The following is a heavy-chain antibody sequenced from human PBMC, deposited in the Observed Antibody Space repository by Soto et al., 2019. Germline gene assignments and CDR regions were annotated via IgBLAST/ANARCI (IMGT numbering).Heavy chain of an antibody. CDR2: IKQDGSEK. V-gene: IGHV3-7*01. CDR3: ARASPNYYGSGSYYKADAFDI. J-gene: IGHJ3*02. CDR1: GFTFSSYW. D-gene: IGHD3-10*01. Sequence: EVQLVESGGGLVQPGGSLRLSCAASGFTFSSYWMSWVRQAPGKGLEWVANIKQDGSEKYYVDSVKGRFTISRYNAKNSLYLQMNSLRAEDTAVYYCARASPNYYGSGSYYKADAFDIWGQGTMVTVSS.